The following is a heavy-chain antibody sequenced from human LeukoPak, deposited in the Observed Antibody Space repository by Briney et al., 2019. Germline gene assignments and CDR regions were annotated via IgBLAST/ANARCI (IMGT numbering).Heavy chain of an antibody. J-gene: IGHJ6*03. V-gene: IGHV1-2*02. CDR3: ARGVYDFWSGYLAYYYYYMDV. CDR2: INPNSGGT. CDR1: GYTFTGYY. D-gene: IGHD3-3*01. Sequence: ASVKVSCKASGYTFTGYYMHWVRQAPGQGLEWMGWINPNSGGTNYAQKFQGRVTMTRDTSISTAYMELSRLRSDDTAVYYCARGVYDFWSGYLAYYYYYMDVWGKGTTVTVSS.